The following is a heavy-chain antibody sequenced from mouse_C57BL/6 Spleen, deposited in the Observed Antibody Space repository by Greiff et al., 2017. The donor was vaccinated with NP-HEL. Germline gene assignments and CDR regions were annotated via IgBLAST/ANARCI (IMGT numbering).Heavy chain of an antibody. D-gene: IGHD1-1*01. CDR1: GYTFTRYW. V-gene: IGHV1-50*01. CDR3: ARGDYSSSYRYWYFDV. J-gene: IGHJ1*03. CDR2: IAPSDSYT. Sequence: VQLQQPGAELVKPGASVKLSCKAFGYTFTRYWMQWVKQRPGQGLEWIGEIAPSDSYTNYNQKFKGKATLTVDTSSSTAYMQLSSLTSEDSAVYYCARGDYSSSYRYWYFDVWGRGSTGTVSS.